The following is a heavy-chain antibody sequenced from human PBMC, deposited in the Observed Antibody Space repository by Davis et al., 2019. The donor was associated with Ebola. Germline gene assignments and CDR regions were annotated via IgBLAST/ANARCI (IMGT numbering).Heavy chain of an antibody. CDR2: INHSGST. CDR1: GGSFSGYY. CDR3: AREHLSSGYYYFDY. V-gene: IGHV4-34*01. D-gene: IGHD3-22*01. J-gene: IGHJ4*02. Sequence: SETLSLTCAVYGGSFSGYYWSWIRQPPGKGLEWIGEINHSGSTNYNPSLKSRVTITVDTSKNQFSLKLSSVTAADTVVYYCAREHLSSGYYYFDYWGQGTLVTVSS.